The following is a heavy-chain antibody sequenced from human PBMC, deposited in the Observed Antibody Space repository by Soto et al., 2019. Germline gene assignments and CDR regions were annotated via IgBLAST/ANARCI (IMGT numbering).Heavy chain of an antibody. CDR3: ARGLGGRMDD. Sequence: QVQLVQSGAEVKKPGSSVRVSCKASGTIFSSYTISWVRQAPGQGLEWMGRIIPILGETNSAQKFQDRVTLTADKSTNTAYREPNSLSLEDTSVYYCARGLGGRMDDWGQGTTVTVSS. J-gene: IGHJ6*02. CDR2: IIPILGET. CDR1: GTIFSSYT. V-gene: IGHV1-69*08. D-gene: IGHD3-16*01.